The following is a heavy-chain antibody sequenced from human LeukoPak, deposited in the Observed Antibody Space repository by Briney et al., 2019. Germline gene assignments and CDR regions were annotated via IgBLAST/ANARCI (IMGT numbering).Heavy chain of an antibody. J-gene: IGHJ4*02. Sequence: GSLTLTCAASGFTFSNYSLSWLRQAPGKGLEWFTSISSSGSYIYYADSVKGRFTISRDNAKNSLYLHMNCLRAEDTAVYYCARVSYSSGWHADFDYWGQGTLVTVSS. CDR2: ISSSGSYI. CDR1: GFTFSNYS. V-gene: IGHV3-21*01. D-gene: IGHD6-19*01. CDR3: ARVSYSSGWHADFDY.